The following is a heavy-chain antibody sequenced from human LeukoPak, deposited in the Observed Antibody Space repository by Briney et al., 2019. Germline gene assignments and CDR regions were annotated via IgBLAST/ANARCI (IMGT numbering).Heavy chain of an antibody. Sequence: GGSLRLSCAASGFTFSSYEMNWVGQAPGKGLEWVSYISSSGSTIYYADSVKGRFTISRDNAKNSLYLQMNSLRAEDTAVYYCSRGMGAAKFSEGEVWFDPGGQGTRVTVSS. CDR1: GFTFSSYE. CDR2: ISSSGSTI. CDR3: SRGMGAAKFSEGEVWFDP. J-gene: IGHJ5*02. D-gene: IGHD1-26*01. V-gene: IGHV3-48*03.